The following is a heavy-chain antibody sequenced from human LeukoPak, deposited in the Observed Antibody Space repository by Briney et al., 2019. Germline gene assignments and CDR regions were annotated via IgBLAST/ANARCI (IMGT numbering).Heavy chain of an antibody. CDR3: ARAPRADDNWFDP. D-gene: IGHD5-24*01. CDR1: GFTFSSYW. Sequence: GGSLRLSCAASGFTFSSYWMHWVRQAPGKGLVWVSRINSDGSSTSYADSVQGRFIISRDNAKNSLYLQMNSLRAEDTAVYYCARAPRADDNWFDPWGQGTLVTVSS. CDR2: INSDGSST. J-gene: IGHJ5*02. V-gene: IGHV3-74*01.